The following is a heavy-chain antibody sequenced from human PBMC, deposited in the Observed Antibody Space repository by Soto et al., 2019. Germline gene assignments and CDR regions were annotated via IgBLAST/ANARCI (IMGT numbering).Heavy chain of an antibody. D-gene: IGHD3-22*01. CDR2: INRDGSER. V-gene: IGHV3-7*03. CDR3: TRAPDSSGSYYYFDY. CDR1: GFPFSSYW. J-gene: IGHJ4*02. Sequence: EVQLVESGGGLVQPGGSLRLSCAASGFPFSSYWMSWVRQAPGKGLQWVANINRDGSERYYVDSLKGRFTISRDNAENSLYLQMTSLRDEDTAVYYCTRAPDSSGSYYYFDYWGQGTLVTVSS.